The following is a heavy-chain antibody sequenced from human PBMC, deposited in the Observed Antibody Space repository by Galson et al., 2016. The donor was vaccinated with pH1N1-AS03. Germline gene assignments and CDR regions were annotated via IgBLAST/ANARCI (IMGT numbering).Heavy chain of an antibody. D-gene: IGHD2-2*01. V-gene: IGHV3-23*01. CDR1: GFTFSSYA. CDR2: IGGSGAGA. Sequence: SLRLSCAASGFTFSSYAMSWVRQAPGKGLEWVSSIGGSGAGAYYADSVKGRFTISRDNSKNTLYLQMNSLRAEDTAIYYCTKGMGDQLPIRNFYYWGQGTLVTVSS. J-gene: IGHJ4*02. CDR3: TKGMGDQLPIRNFYY.